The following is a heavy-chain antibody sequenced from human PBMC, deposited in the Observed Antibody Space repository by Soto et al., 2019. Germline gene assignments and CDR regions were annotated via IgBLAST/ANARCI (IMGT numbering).Heavy chain of an antibody. CDR2: ISAYNGNT. D-gene: IGHD3-9*01. CDR3: ARVGYDILTGYRYYYYYMDV. V-gene: IGHV1-18*01. Sequence: ASAKVSCKASGYTFTSYGISWVRQAPGQGLEWMGWISAYNGNTNYAQKLQGRVTMTTDTSTSTAYMELRSLRSDDTAVYYCARVGYDILTGYRYYYYYMDVWGKGTTVTVSS. J-gene: IGHJ6*03. CDR1: GYTFTSYG.